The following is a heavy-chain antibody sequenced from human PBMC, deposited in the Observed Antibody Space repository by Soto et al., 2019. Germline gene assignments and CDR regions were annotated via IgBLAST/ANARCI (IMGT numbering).Heavy chain of an antibody. J-gene: IGHJ4*02. CDR3: ARGRYGDY. Sequence: QVHLVQPGAEVKKPGASVKVSCKASGYTFTSYGITWVRQAPGQGLEWMGWLSAHNGNTDYAQTLQGRVIVTRDTSTSTAYMELRSLISDDTAVYYCARGRYGDYWGQGALVTVSS. CDR2: LSAHNGNT. CDR1: GYTFTSYG. V-gene: IGHV1-18*01. D-gene: IGHD1-1*01.